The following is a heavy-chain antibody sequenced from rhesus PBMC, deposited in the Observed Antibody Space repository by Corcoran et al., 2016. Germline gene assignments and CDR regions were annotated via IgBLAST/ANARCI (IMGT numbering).Heavy chain of an antibody. CDR3: ARGYSSGWSYNYGLDS. V-gene: IGHV4-160*01. CDR1: GYSISSNY. D-gene: IGHD6S26*01. CDR2: IYGSIGST. Sequence: QVQLQESGPGLVKPSETLSLTCAVSGYSISSNYWSWIRQPPGKGLEWIGYIYGSIGSTYYNPSLKGRVTISTDTSKNQFSLKLSSVTAADTAVYYCARGYSSGWSYNYGLDSWGQGVVVTVSS. J-gene: IGHJ6*01.